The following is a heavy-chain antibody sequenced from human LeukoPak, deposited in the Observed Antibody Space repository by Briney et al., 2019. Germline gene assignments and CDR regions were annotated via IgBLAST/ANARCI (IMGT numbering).Heavy chain of an antibody. J-gene: IGHJ4*02. D-gene: IGHD3-10*01. Sequence: SETLSLTCTVSGGSISSGGYYWSWIRQHPGKGLEWIGYIYYSGSTYYNPSLKSRVAISVDTSKNQFSLKLSSVTAADSAVYFCASPSAHNGWFGGGAEPFEYWGQGALVIVSS. CDR2: IYYSGST. CDR1: GGSISSGGYY. V-gene: IGHV4-31*03. CDR3: ASPSAHNGWFGGGAEPFEY.